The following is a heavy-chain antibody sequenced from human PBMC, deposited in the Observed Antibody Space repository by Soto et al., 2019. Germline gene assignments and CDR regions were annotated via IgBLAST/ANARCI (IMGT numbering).Heavy chain of an antibody. Sequence: QVQLQQWGAGLLKPSETLSLTCAVYGGSFSGYYWSWIRQPPGKGLEWIGEINHSGSTNYNPSLKSRVTISVDTSKNQFSLKLSSVTAADTAVYYCARGLDYGDYDDGMDVWGQGTTVTVSS. CDR1: GGSFSGYY. J-gene: IGHJ6*02. D-gene: IGHD4-17*01. V-gene: IGHV4-34*01. CDR2: INHSGST. CDR3: ARGLDYGDYDDGMDV.